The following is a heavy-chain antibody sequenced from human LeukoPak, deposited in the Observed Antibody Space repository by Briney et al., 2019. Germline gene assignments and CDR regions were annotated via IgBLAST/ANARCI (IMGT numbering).Heavy chain of an antibody. J-gene: IGHJ4*02. V-gene: IGHV3-72*01. CDR2: TRNKANTYTT. D-gene: IGHD3-10*01. CDR3: ARATYGSGSYFLDY. Sequence: PGGSLRLSCAASGFTFSDHYMDWVRQAPGKGLEWVGRTRNKANTYTTEYAASVEGRFTISRDDSKNSLYLQMNCLKTEDTAVYYCARATYGSGSYFLDYWGQGTLVTVSS. CDR1: GFTFSDHY.